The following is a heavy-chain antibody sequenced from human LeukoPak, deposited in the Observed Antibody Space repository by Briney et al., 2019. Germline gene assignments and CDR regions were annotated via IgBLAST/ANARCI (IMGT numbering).Heavy chain of an antibody. CDR2: IYYSGST. Sequence: PSETLSLTCTVSGGSISSSSYYWGWIRQPPGKGREWIGSIYYSGSTYYNPSLKSRVTISVDTSKNQFSLKLSSVTAADTAVYYCARTNPSIVVVPAASDAFDIWGQGTMVTVSS. CDR1: GGSISSSSYY. J-gene: IGHJ3*02. CDR3: ARTNPSIVVVPAASDAFDI. V-gene: IGHV4-39*01. D-gene: IGHD2-2*01.